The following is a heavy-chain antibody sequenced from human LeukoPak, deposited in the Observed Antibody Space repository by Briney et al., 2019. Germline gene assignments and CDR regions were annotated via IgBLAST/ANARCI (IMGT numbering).Heavy chain of an antibody. D-gene: IGHD4-17*01. Sequence: GESLKISCWGSGYSFTSYWIGWVRQMPGKGLEWMVIIYPGDSDTRYSPSFQGRVTISADKSISTAYLQWSSLKASDTAMYYCARPHYGESGPFDPWGQGTLVTVSS. V-gene: IGHV5-51*01. CDR2: IYPGDSDT. CDR1: GYSFTSYW. CDR3: ARPHYGESGPFDP. J-gene: IGHJ5*02.